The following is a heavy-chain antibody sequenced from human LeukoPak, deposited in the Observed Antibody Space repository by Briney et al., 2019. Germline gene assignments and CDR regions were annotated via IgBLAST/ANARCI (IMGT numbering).Heavy chain of an antibody. V-gene: IGHV1-69*05. J-gene: IGHJ6*03. CDR2: IIPIFGTA. CDR1: GGTFISYA. D-gene: IGHD3-9*01. Sequence: ASVKVSCKASGGTFISYAISWVRQAPGQGREWMGGIIPIFGTANYAQKFQGRVTITTDESTSTAYMELSSLRSEDTAVYYRAGGDILTGNYYYYYMDVWGKGTTVTVSS. CDR3: AGGDILTGNYYYYYMDV.